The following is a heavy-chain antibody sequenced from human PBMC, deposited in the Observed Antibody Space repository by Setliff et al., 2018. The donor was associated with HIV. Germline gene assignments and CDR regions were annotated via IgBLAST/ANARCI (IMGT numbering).Heavy chain of an antibody. D-gene: IGHD3-3*01. CDR3: ARDVSWRVRTYIDY. J-gene: IGHJ4*02. CDR2: IKEDGSEK. CDR1: GFLFHTYW. Sequence: GGSLRLSCAASGFLFHTYWMSWVRQAPGKGLEWVANIKEDGSEKYYPDSVKGRFTISRDNSQNTVYLQMNSLAAEDTAVYYCARDVSWRVRTYIDYWGQGALVTVSS. V-gene: IGHV3-7*01.